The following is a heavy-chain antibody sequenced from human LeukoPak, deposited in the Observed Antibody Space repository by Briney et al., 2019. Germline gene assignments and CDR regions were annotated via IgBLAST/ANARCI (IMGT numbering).Heavy chain of an antibody. CDR2: IKQDGSEK. CDR1: GFTFSSYW. V-gene: IGHV3-7*01. D-gene: IGHD3-3*01. J-gene: IGHJ4*02. CDR3: ARDQGDFWSGYGRDY. Sequence: GGSLRLSCAASGFTFSSYWMSWVRQAPGKGLEWVANIKQDGSEKYYVDSVKGRFTISRDNAKNSLYLQMNSLRAEDTAVYYCARDQGDFWSGYGRDYWGQGTLVTVSS.